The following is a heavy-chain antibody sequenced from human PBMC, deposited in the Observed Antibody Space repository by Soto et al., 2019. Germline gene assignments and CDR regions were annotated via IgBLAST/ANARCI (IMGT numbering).Heavy chain of an antibody. CDR3: ARALGYGDYKEYYYYGMDV. CDR1: GGTFSSCA. D-gene: IGHD4-17*01. CDR2: IIPIFGTA. J-gene: IGHJ6*02. V-gene: IGHV1-69*13. Sequence: SVKVSCKASGGTFSSCAISWVRQAPGQGLEWMGGIIPIFGTANYAQKFQGRDTITADESTSTAYMELSSLRSEDTAVYYCARALGYGDYKEYYYYGMDVWGQGTTVTVSS.